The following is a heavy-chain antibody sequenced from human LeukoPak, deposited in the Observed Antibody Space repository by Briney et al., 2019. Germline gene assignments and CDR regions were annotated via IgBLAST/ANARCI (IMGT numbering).Heavy chain of an antibody. D-gene: IGHD6-6*01. J-gene: IGHJ4*02. Sequence: SGRSLRLSCAASGFTFDDYAMHWVRQAPGKGLEWVSDISWNSGSIGYADSVKGRFTISRDNAKNSLYLQMNSLRAEDTALYYCAKGPRPTSYYFDYWGQGTLVTVSS. CDR3: AKGPRPTSYYFDY. V-gene: IGHV3-9*01. CDR2: ISWNSGSI. CDR1: GFTFDDYA.